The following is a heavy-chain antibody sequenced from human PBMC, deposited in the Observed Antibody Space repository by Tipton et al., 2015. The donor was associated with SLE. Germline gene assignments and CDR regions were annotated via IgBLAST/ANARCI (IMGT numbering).Heavy chain of an antibody. D-gene: IGHD6-19*01. J-gene: IGHJ6*03. CDR1: GGSFSGYY. Sequence: LRLSCAVYGGSFSGYYWSWIRQPPGKGLEWIGEINHSGSTNYNPSLKSRVTISVDTSKNQFSLKLSSVTAADTAVYYCAREGVEQWLAFAGEVAYSYYMDVWDKGTTVTVSS. CDR2: INHSGST. V-gene: IGHV4-34*01. CDR3: AREGVEQWLAFAGEVAYSYYMDV.